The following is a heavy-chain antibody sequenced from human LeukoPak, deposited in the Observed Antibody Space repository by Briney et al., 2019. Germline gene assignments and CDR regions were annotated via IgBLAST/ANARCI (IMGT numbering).Heavy chain of an antibody. CDR2: FDPEDGET. Sequence: GASVKVSCRVSGYTLTQLSMHWVRQAPGKGLEWVGGFDPEDGETIYAQRFQGRVTMTEDTSTDTAYMELSSLRSEDTAVYYCATEATYFYYWGQGTLVTVSS. CDR1: GYTLTQLS. J-gene: IGHJ4*02. V-gene: IGHV1-24*01. CDR3: ATEATYFYY.